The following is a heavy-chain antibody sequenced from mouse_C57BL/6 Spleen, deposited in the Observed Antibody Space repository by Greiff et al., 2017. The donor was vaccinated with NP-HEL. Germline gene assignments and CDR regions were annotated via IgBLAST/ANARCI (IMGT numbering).Heavy chain of an antibody. Sequence: QVHVKQPGAELVKPGASVKLSCKASGYTFTSYWMHWVKQRPGQGLEWIGMIHPNSGSTNYNEKFKSKATLTVDKSSSTAYMQLSSLTSEDSAVYYCARLNWDLAWFAYWGQGTLVTVSA. CDR1: GYTFTSYW. J-gene: IGHJ3*01. V-gene: IGHV1-64*01. CDR2: IHPNSGST. D-gene: IGHD4-1*01. CDR3: ARLNWDLAWFAY.